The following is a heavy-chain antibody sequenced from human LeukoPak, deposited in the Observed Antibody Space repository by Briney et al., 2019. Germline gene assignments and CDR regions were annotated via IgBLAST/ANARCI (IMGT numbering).Heavy chain of an antibody. CDR1: GFTFSTYA. CDR2: SNADGSEE. CDR3: ARDRAYGTFDY. D-gene: IGHD4-17*01. J-gene: IGHJ4*02. Sequence: GGSLRLSCAAPGFTFSTYAMSWVRQAPGRGLEWVATSNADGSEEFYVESVKGRFTISRNNARNSLFLHMDSLRAEDTAVYYCARDRAYGTFDYWGQGTLVTVSS. V-gene: IGHV3-7*01.